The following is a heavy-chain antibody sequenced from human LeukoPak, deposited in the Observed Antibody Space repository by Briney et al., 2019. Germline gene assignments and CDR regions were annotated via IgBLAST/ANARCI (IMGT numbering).Heavy chain of an antibody. Sequence: SETLSLTCTVSDGSISSYYWSWIRQPPGKGLEWIGYIYYSGSTNYNPSLKSRVTISVDTSKNQFSLKLSPVTAADTAVYYCARGGRWLQLDYWGQGTLVTVSS. J-gene: IGHJ4*02. CDR1: DGSISSYY. V-gene: IGHV4-59*12. D-gene: IGHD5-24*01. CDR3: ARGGRWLQLDY. CDR2: IYYSGST.